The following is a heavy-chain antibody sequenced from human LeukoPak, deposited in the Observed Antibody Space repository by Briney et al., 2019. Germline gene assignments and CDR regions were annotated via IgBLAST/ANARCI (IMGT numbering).Heavy chain of an antibody. CDR2: IYYSGTT. J-gene: IGHJ4*02. V-gene: IGHV4-30-4*01. Sequence: SETLSLTCTVSGGSISSGDYYWSWIRQPPGKGLEWIGYIYYSGTTYYNPSLKSRVTISVDTSKNQFSLKLSSVTAADTAVYYCARDLGGYRDFDYWGQGTLVTVSS. CDR1: GGSISSGDYY. CDR3: ARDLGGYRDFDY. D-gene: IGHD5-12*01.